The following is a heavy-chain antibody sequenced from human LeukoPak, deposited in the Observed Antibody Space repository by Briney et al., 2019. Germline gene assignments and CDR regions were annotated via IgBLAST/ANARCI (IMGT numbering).Heavy chain of an antibody. CDR1: GGSISSYY. CDR3: ARENSNYDHYYYYYYMDV. J-gene: IGHJ6*03. Sequence: SETLSLTCTVSGGSISSYYWSWIRQPPGKGLEWIGYIYTSGSTNYNPSLKSRVTISVDTSKNQFSLKLSSVTAADTAVYYCARENSNYDHYYYYYYMDVWGKGTTVTVSS. V-gene: IGHV4-4*09. D-gene: IGHD4-11*01. CDR2: IYTSGST.